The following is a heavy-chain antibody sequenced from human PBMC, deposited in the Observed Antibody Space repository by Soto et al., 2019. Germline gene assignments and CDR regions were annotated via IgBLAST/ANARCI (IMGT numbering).Heavy chain of an antibody. CDR1: GYTFTSYY. CDR3: WRADDAFDI. J-gene: IGHJ3*02. V-gene: IGHV1-46*01. Sequence: QVQLVQSGAEVKKPGASVKVSCKASGYTFTSYYMHWVRQAPGQGLEWMGIIDPSGGSTSDAQMYQGGGTMDRDASTRTVYMELSSLRYEDTGVYYCWRADDAFDIWGQGTMVTVSS. CDR2: IDPSGGST.